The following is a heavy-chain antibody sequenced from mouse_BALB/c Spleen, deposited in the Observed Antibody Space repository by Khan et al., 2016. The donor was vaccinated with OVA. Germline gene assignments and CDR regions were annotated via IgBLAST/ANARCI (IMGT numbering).Heavy chain of an antibody. Sequence: VRLQQSGAELVKPGASVKLSCTASGFTIKDTYMHWVKQRPEQGLEWIGRIDPASGNIKYDPKFQGKATITADTSSNTAYLQLSSLTSEDTAVCYCVNPNWFAYWGQGTLVTVSA. V-gene: IGHV14-3*02. CDR1: GFTIKDTY. J-gene: IGHJ3*01. CDR2: IDPASGNI. CDR3: VNPNWFAY.